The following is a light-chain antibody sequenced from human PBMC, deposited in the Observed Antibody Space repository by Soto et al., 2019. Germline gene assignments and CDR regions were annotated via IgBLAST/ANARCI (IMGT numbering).Light chain of an antibody. V-gene: IGKV3-20*01. Sequence: EIVLTQSPGTLSLSPGERATLSCRASQSVSSSYLAWYQQKPGQAPRLLMYGASSRATGIPDRFSGSGSGTAFSLTISRLEPEDFAVYYCHQYGGSPTWTFGQGTKVENK. J-gene: IGKJ1*01. CDR3: HQYGGSPTWT. CDR2: GAS. CDR1: QSVSSSY.